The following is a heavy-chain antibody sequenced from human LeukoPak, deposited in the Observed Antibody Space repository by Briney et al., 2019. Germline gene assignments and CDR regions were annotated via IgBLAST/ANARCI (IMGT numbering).Heavy chain of an antibody. Sequence: GESLRLSCAASGFTFSSYGMHWVRQAPGKGLEWVAFIRYDGSNKYYADSVKGRFTISRDNSKNTLYLQMNSLRAEDTAVYYCAKDTYYYGSGSFPDYWGQGTLVTVSS. CDR3: AKDTYYYGSGSFPDY. J-gene: IGHJ4*02. D-gene: IGHD3-10*01. CDR1: GFTFSSYG. V-gene: IGHV3-30*02. CDR2: IRYDGSNK.